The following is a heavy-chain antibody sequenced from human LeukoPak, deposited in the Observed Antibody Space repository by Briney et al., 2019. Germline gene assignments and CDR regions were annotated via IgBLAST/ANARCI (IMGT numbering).Heavy chain of an antibody. D-gene: IGHD1-26*01. J-gene: IGHJ6*03. CDR3: ALTGGGSYYYYYYYMDV. V-gene: IGHV3-23*01. CDR1: GFTVSSNY. CDR2: ISGSGGST. Sequence: PGGSLRLSCTVFGFTVSSNYMTWVRQAPGKGLEWVSAISGSGGSTYYADSVKGRFTISRDNSKNTLYLQMNSLRAEDTAVYYCALTGGGSYYYYYYYMDVWGKGTTVTVSS.